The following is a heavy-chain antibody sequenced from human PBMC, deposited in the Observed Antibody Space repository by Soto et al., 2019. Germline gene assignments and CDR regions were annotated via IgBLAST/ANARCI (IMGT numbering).Heavy chain of an antibody. Sequence: PSETLSLTCTVSGGSISSYYWSWIRQPPGKGLEWIGYIYYSGSTNYNPSLKSRVTISVDTSKNQFSLKLSSVTAADTAVYYCARDSGYGMDVWGQGTTVTVSS. CDR2: IYYSGST. CDR1: GGSISSYY. J-gene: IGHJ6*02. V-gene: IGHV4-59*01. CDR3: ARDSGYGMDV.